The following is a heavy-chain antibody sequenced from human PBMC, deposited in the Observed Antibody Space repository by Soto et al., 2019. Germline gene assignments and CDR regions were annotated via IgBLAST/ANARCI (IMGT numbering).Heavy chain of an antibody. CDR1: GGTFSSYT. V-gene: IGHV1-69*02. CDR2: IIPILGIA. D-gene: IGHD2-2*02. Sequence: QVQLVQSGAEVKKPGSSVKVSCKASGGTFSSYTISWVRQAPGQGLEWMGRIIPILGIANYAQKFQGRVTITADNSTSTAYMELSSLRSEDTAVYSCARGPDIVVVPSAIEGAYYFDYWGQGTLVAVSS. J-gene: IGHJ4*02. CDR3: ARGPDIVVVPSAIEGAYYFDY.